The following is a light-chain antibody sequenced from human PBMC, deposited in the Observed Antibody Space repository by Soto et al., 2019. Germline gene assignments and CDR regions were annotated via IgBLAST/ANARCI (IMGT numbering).Light chain of an antibody. CDR2: AAS. J-gene: IGKJ3*01. CDR1: QSVSNR. V-gene: IGKV3-15*01. Sequence: EIVMTQYPATLSVSPGESATLSCRASQSVSNRLAWYQQKPGQTPRLLIYAASTRATGIPARFSGSGSGTDFTLPFSGLQSEVFAVYYCQHYKKWPIFTFGRGTKVDIK. CDR3: QHYKKWPIFT.